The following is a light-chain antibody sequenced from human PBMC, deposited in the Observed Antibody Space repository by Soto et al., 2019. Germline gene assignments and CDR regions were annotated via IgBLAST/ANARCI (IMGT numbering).Light chain of an antibody. Sequence: DFPLTQSPSFLSASVGDRVTITCRASQGIGSYLGWYQQAPGKAPKLLIYGASTLQSGVPSRFSGSGSGTEFTLSISSLQPEDCATYYCQQLNTYPALGGGTKVEI. V-gene: IGKV1-9*01. CDR1: QGIGSY. J-gene: IGKJ4*01. CDR2: GAS. CDR3: QQLNTYPA.